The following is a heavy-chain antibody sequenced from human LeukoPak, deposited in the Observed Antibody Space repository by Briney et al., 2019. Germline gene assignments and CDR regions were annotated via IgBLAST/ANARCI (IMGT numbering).Heavy chain of an antibody. CDR3: ARDSSPWYGMDV. V-gene: IGHV3-66*02. Sequence: GGSLRLSCAASGFTVSSNYMSCVRQAPGTGLEWVSVIYSGGRTYYADSVKGRFTISRDNSKNTLYLQMNSLRAEDTAVYYCARDSSPWYGMDVWGQGTTVTVSS. D-gene: IGHD6-19*01. J-gene: IGHJ6*02. CDR1: GFTVSSNY. CDR2: IYSGGRT.